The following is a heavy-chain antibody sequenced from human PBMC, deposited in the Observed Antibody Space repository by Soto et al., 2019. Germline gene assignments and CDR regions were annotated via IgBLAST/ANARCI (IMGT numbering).Heavy chain of an antibody. CDR3: ARLQDIVVVPAAMPSYYGMDV. D-gene: IGHD2-2*01. Sequence: GASVKVSCKASGGTFSSYAISWVRQAPGQGLEWMGGIIPIFGTANYAQKFQGRVTITADESTSTAYMELSSLRSEDTAVYYCARLQDIVVVPAAMPSYYGMDVWGQGTTVTVSS. CDR1: GGTFSSYA. CDR2: IIPIFGTA. V-gene: IGHV1-69*13. J-gene: IGHJ6*02.